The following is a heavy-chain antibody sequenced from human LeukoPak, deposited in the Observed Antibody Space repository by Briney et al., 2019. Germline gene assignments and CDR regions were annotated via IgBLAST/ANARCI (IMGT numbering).Heavy chain of an antibody. J-gene: IGHJ4*02. V-gene: IGHV4-31*03. Sequence: SETLSLTCTVSGGSISSGGYYWSWIRQHPGKGLEWIGYIYYSGSTYYNPSLKSRVTISVDTSKNQFSLKLSSVTAADTAVYYCAREGDIGKWLVYWGQGTLVTVSS. CDR2: IYYSGST. CDR1: GGSISSGGYY. CDR3: AREGDIGKWLVY. D-gene: IGHD2-15*01.